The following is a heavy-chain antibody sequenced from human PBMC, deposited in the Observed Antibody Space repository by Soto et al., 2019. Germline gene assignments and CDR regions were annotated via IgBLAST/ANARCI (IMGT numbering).Heavy chain of an antibody. D-gene: IGHD4-4*01. Sequence: QVQLVESGGGVVPPGRSLRLSCAASGFTFSSFTMHWVRQAPGKGLEWVAVISYDDGDNKYYADSVKGRFTISTDNSKNTLYLQMNSLRPEDTAVYYCARTTVVSGTPDFDYWGQGTLVTVSS. CDR3: ARTTVVSGTPDFDY. V-gene: IGHV3-30-3*01. J-gene: IGHJ4*02. CDR1: GFTFSSFT. CDR2: ISYDDGDNK.